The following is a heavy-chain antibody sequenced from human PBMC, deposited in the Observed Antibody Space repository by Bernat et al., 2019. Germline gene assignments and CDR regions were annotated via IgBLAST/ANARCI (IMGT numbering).Heavy chain of an antibody. CDR2: ISGNGIDT. Sequence: EVQLMESGGGLVQPGGSLRLSCAASGFTFSNHAMTWVRQAPGKGLEWVSGISGNGIDTYYADSVKGRFTSSRDNSKNTMYLQLNSLRAEDTAVYYCAKDPGWSPGTTLGYWGQGTLVTVSS. CDR3: AKDPGWSPGTTLGY. CDR1: GFTFSNHA. J-gene: IGHJ4*02. D-gene: IGHD2/OR15-2a*01. V-gene: IGHV3-23*01.